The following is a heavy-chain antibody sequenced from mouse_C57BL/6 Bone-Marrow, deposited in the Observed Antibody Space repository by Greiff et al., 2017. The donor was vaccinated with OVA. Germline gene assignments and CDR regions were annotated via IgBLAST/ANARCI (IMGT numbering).Heavy chain of an antibody. CDR3: ARRGGFITTVVASHYFDY. CDR2: IYPRSGNT. J-gene: IGHJ2*01. Sequence: VQLQQSGAELARPGASVKLSCKASGYTFTSYGISWVKQRPGQGLEWIGEIYPRSGNTYYNEKFKGKATLTADKSSSTAYMELRSLTSEDSAVYFCARRGGFITTVVASHYFDYWGQGTTLTVSS. D-gene: IGHD1-1*01. CDR1: GYTFTSYG. V-gene: IGHV1-81*01.